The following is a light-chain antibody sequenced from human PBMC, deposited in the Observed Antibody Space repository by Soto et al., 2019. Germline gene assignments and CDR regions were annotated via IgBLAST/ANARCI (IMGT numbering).Light chain of an antibody. J-gene: IGLJ1*01. CDR2: DVN. CDR1: SSDVGSYNY. V-gene: IGLV2-11*01. CDR3: CSYAGDYTGV. Sequence: QSALTQPRSVSGSPGQSVTISCTGTSSDVGSYNYVSWYQQHPGKAPKLMIYDVNKRPSGVPDRFSGSKSGNTASLTISGLQAEDEADYHCCSYAGDYTGVFGTGTKLTVL.